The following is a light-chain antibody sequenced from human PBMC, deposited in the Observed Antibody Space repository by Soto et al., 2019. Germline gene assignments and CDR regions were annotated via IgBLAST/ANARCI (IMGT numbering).Light chain of an antibody. V-gene: IGKV1-5*03. CDR1: QTISSW. Sequence: DIQMTQSPSTLSGSVGDRVTITCRASQTISSWLAWYQQKPGKAPKLLIYKASTLKSGVPSRFSGSGSGTEFTLTISSLQPDDFATYYCHQSYSTPLTFGGGTKVDIK. CDR2: KAS. J-gene: IGKJ4*01. CDR3: HQSYSTPLT.